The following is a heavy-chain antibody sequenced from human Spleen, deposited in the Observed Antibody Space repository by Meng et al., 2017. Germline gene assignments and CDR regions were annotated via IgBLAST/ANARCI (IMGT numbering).Heavy chain of an antibody. Sequence: VQLVQSGSELKKPGASVKVSCKASGYTFSNYAMHWVRQAPGQRPEWMGWINTDNGHTRYSQRFQARLTILRDTSASTAYMELSSLRSEDTAVYYCARSWITEMANFDSWGQGTLVTVSS. CDR2: INTDNGHT. D-gene: IGHD5-24*01. V-gene: IGHV1-3*04. J-gene: IGHJ4*02. CDR3: ARSWITEMANFDS. CDR1: GYTFSNYA.